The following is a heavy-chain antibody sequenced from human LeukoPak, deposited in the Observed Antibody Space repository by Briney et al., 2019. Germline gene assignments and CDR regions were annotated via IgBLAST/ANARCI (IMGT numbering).Heavy chain of an antibody. J-gene: IGHJ4*02. V-gene: IGHV3-23*01. CDR1: GFTFSSYG. Sequence: PGESLRLSCTASGFTFSSYGLSWVRQAPGKGLEWVAAIRASVSSTYYADSVRGRFIISRDNSKNTLYLQMDRLRADDTALYYCAKDLNNNGRGFDYWGQGTLVTVSS. CDR2: IRASVSST. D-gene: IGHD1-14*01. CDR3: AKDLNNNGRGFDY.